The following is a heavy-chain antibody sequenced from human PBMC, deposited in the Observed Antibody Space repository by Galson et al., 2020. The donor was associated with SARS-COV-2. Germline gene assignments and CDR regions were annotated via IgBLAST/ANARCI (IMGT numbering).Heavy chain of an antibody. D-gene: IGHD1-26*01. CDR1: GFTFSNFG. CDR2: ISYEGSTK. V-gene: IGHV3-30*03. CDR3: VRGAVGGSHSVGY. J-gene: IGHJ4*02. Sequence: PGGSLRLSCEASGFTFSNFGMHWVRQAPGKGLEWVAFISYEGSTKRYLDFVKGRFTISRDNSKNTLYLQMNSLTPEDTALYFCVRGAVGGSHSVGYWGQGTLVTVSS.